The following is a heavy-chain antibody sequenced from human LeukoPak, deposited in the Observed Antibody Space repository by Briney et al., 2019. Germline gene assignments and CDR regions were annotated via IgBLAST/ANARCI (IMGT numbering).Heavy chain of an antibody. CDR3: ARDPSQYGDYSYYYGMDV. V-gene: IGHV3-7*01. CDR1: GFTFSSYW. J-gene: IGHJ6*02. CDR2: IKQDGSEK. Sequence: GGSLRLSCAASGFTFSSYWMSWVRQAPGKGLEWVANIKQDGSEKYYVDSVKGRFTISRDNAKNSLHLQMNSLRAEDTAVYYCARDPSQYGDYSYYYGMDVWGQGTTVTVSS. D-gene: IGHD4-17*01.